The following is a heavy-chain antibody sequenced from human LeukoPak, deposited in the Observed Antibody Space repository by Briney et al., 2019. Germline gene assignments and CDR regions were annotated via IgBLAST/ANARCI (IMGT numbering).Heavy chain of an antibody. CDR1: GFTFSRYS. D-gene: IGHD6-13*01. V-gene: IGHV3-30*03. J-gene: IGHJ4*02. CDR2: ISYDGSSK. Sequence: GGSLRLSCAASGFTFSRYSMNWVRKAPGKGLGWVAVISYDGSSKYYADSVKGRFTITRDNSKTPLYLQMNSLRAEDTAVYYCARVAAAAAYYFDYWGQGALVTVSS. CDR3: ARVAAAAAYYFDY.